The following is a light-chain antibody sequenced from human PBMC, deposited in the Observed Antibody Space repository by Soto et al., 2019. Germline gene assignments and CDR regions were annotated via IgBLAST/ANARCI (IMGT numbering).Light chain of an antibody. CDR1: QAINKN. Sequence: DIQMTQSPPSLSASVGDRVTISCRASQAINKNLNWYQLKEGQAPKLLIYSTSEFQPGVPSRFSGSISETEFSLTIAGLQPDDSATYFCQQSFKTPYTFGQGT. V-gene: IGKV1-39*01. CDR3: QQSFKTPYT. CDR2: STS. J-gene: IGKJ2*01.